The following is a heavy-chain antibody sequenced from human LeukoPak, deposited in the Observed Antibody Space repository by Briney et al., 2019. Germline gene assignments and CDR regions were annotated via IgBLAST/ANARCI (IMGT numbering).Heavy chain of an antibody. V-gene: IGHV3-23*01. CDR1: GFSFSSYD. CDR2: IIISGSST. J-gene: IGHJ4*02. D-gene: IGHD5-18*01. CDR3: ATKTAFDY. Sequence: GGTLRLSCAASGFSFSSYDMSWVRQAPGKGLEWVSTIIISGSSTYYADSVKGRFTISRDNSKNTLYLQMSSLRAEDTAVYYCATKTAFDYWGQGTLVTVSS.